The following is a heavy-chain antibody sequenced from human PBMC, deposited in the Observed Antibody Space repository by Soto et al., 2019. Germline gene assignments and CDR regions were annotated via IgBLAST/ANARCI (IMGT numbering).Heavy chain of an antibody. V-gene: IGHV3-33*05. J-gene: IGHJ4*01. D-gene: IGHD4-17*01. CDR1: GFTFMSYG. CDR2: ISHDGSRK. Sequence: GGSLRLSCAASGFTFMSYGMHWARQAPGKGLEWVAIISHDGSRKYYAESVKGRFTISRDNSKKTLYVQMNSLRAEDTAVYYCARGGGDYGDFFDYWGHGTLVTVSS. CDR3: ARGGGDYGDFFDY.